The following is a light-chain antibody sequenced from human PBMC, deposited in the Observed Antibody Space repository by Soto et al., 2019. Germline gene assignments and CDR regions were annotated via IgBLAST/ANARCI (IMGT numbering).Light chain of an antibody. Sequence: SYELTQPASVSVAPGQTARITCGGNNIGNKSVHWYQQKPGQAPVLVVYDDSDRPSGIPERFSGSNSGNTATLTISRVEAGDEADYYCQVWDSSSDLWVFGGGTQLTVL. V-gene: IGLV3-21*02. J-gene: IGLJ7*01. CDR2: DDS. CDR3: QVWDSSSDLWV. CDR1: NIGNKS.